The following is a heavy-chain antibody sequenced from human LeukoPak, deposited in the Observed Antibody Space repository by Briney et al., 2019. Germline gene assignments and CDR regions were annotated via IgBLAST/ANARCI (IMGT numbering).Heavy chain of an antibody. J-gene: IGHJ4*02. CDR1: GFTFSSSA. CDR3: AKNPTGNYYDSSGYYLESDY. V-gene: IGHV3-23*01. Sequence: GGSLGLSCGASGFTFSSSAMSWVRQAPGKGLEWVSAISGSGGSTDYADSVKGRFTISRDNSKNTLYLQMNSLRAEDTAVYYCAKNPTGNYYDSSGYYLESDYWGQGTLVTVSS. CDR2: ISGSGGST. D-gene: IGHD3-22*01.